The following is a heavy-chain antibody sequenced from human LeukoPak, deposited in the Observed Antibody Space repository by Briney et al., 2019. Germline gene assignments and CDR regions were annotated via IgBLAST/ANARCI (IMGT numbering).Heavy chain of an antibody. D-gene: IGHD2-2*01. J-gene: IGHJ6*03. CDR3: ARVGYCSSTSCPNTHYYMDV. Sequence: EASVKVSCKASGYTFTSYGISWVRQAPGQGLEWMGWISAYNGNTNYAQKLQGRVTMTTDTSTSTAYMELRSLRSDDTAVYYCARVGYCSSTSCPNTHYYMDVWAKGPRSPSP. V-gene: IGHV1-18*01. CDR1: GYTFTSYG. CDR2: ISAYNGNT.